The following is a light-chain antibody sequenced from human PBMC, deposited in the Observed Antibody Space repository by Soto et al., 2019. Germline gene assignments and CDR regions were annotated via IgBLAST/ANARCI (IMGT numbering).Light chain of an antibody. Sequence: QSALTQPASVYGSPGQSITISCTGTSSDVGDYNYVSWYQQHPGKAPKLMIYEVSNRPSGVSNRFSGSKSGNTASLTISGLQDEDEADYYCSSYTSSNTLVFGGGTKVTVL. CDR2: EVS. J-gene: IGLJ2*01. CDR3: SSYTSSNTLV. V-gene: IGLV2-14*03. CDR1: SSDVGDYNY.